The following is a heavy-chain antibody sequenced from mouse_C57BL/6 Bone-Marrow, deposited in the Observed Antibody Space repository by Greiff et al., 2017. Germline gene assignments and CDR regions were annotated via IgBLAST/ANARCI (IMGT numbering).Heavy chain of an antibody. V-gene: IGHV1-4*01. Sequence: QVQLQQSGAELARPGASVKMSCKASGYTFTCYTMHWVKQRPGQGLEWIGYINPSSGYTKYNQKFKDKATLTADKSSSTAYMQLSSLTSEDSAVYYCARYGSSLAWFAYWGQGTLVTVSA. CDR2: INPSSGYT. D-gene: IGHD1-1*01. CDR1: GYTFTCYT. CDR3: ARYGSSLAWFAY. J-gene: IGHJ3*01.